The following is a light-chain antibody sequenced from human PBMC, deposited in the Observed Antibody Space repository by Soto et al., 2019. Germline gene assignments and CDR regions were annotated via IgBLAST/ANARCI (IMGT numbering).Light chain of an antibody. V-gene: IGLV2-11*01. CDR2: DVS. CDR3: CSYAGSYPPWV. Sequence: QSALTQPRLVSGSPGQSVTISCTGTSSDVGGYNYVSWYQQHPGKAPKLMIYDVSKRPSGVPDRFSGSKSGNTASLTISGLQAEDEADYYCCSYAGSYPPWVFGGGTKLTVL. CDR1: SSDVGGYNY. J-gene: IGLJ3*02.